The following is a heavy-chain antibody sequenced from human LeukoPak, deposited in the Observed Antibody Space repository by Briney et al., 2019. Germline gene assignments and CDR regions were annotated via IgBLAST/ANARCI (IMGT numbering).Heavy chain of an antibody. J-gene: IGHJ5*02. CDR2: IYYSGST. CDR3: ARGGYCSSTSCFPFWFDP. CDR1: GGSISSGGYS. Sequence: SQTLSLTCTVSGGSISSGGYSWSWIRQHPGKGLEWIGYIYYSGSTYYNPSLKSRVTISVDTSKNQFSLKLSSVTAADTAVYYCARGGYCSSTSCFPFWFDPWGQGTLVTVSS. V-gene: IGHV4-31*03. D-gene: IGHD2-2*01.